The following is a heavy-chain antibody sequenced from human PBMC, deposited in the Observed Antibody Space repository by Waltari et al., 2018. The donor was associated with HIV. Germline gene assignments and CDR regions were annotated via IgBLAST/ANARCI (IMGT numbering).Heavy chain of an antibody. V-gene: IGHV3-53*02. J-gene: IGHJ4*02. CDR2: IYSGGGST. Sequence: EVHLVETGGDLIQPGGSLRLSCAASGFTVSRNYIRWVRQAPGKWLEWVSVIYSGGGSTYYADSVKGRFTISRDNSKNTLYLQMNSLRVEDTAVYYCARGPEALTVAPFDYWGRGTLVTVSS. CDR1: GFTVSRNY. D-gene: IGHD6-19*01. CDR3: ARGPEALTVAPFDY.